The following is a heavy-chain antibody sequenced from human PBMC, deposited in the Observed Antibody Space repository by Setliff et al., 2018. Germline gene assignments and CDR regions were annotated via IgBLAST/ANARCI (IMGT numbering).Heavy chain of an antibody. Sequence: GESLKISCAASGFTFSNYWMHWVRQAPGKGLVWVSRIYSDGNTTNYADSVKGRFTISRDNAKNTLYLQMSSLGAEDTAVYYCATSGSYHGPLIWGQGAPVTVSS. V-gene: IGHV3-74*01. J-gene: IGHJ4*02. D-gene: IGHD1-26*01. CDR1: GFTFSNYW. CDR2: IYSDGNTT. CDR3: ATSGSYHGPLI.